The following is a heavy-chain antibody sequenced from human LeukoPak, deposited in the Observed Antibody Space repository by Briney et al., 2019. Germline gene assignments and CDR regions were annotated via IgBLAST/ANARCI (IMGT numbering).Heavy chain of an antibody. CDR3: ASDAGGAWGMDV. J-gene: IGHJ6*02. CDR2: ISSSSSYT. Sequence: PGGSLRLSCAASGFTFSSHAMSWIRQAPGKGLEWVSYISSSSSYTNYADSVKGRFTISRDNAKNSLYLQMNSLGAEDTAVYYCASDAGGAWGMDVWGQGTTVTVSS. D-gene: IGHD3-10*01. CDR1: GFTFSSHA. V-gene: IGHV3-11*05.